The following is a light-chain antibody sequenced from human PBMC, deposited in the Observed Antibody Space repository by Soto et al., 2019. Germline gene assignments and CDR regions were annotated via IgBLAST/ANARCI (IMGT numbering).Light chain of an antibody. Sequence: EIVLTQSPGTLSLSPGERATLSCRASQSVSSYLAWYQENPGQAPRLLIYGASSRATGIPDRFSGSGSGTDFALTTSRLETEDFALYYCQQYNTSPFTFGQGTKLEIK. V-gene: IGKV3-20*01. CDR2: GAS. CDR3: QQYNTSPFT. J-gene: IGKJ2*01. CDR1: QSVSSY.